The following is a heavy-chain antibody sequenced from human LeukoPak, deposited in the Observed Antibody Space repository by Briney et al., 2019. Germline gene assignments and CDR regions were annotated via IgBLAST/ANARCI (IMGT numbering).Heavy chain of an antibody. CDR2: INSDGSSR. CDR1: GFTFSSYC. J-gene: IGHJ4*02. D-gene: IGHD2-21*02. CDR3: VRVTSRNNGYGGDDPY. Sequence: GGSLRLSCAASGFTFSSYCMHWVRQAPGKALVWVSRINSDGSSRSYADSVKGRFTISRDSAKNTLFLQMDSLRAEDTAVYYCVRVTSRNNGYGGDDPYWGQGALVIVSS. V-gene: IGHV3-74*01.